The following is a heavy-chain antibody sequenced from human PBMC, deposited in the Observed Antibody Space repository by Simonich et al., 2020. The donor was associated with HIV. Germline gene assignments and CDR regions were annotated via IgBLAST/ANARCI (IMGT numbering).Heavy chain of an antibody. J-gene: IGHJ4*02. Sequence: QVQLQESGPGLVKPSGTLSLTCAVSGGSLSSSNWWSWVRPPPVKGLEWIGEIFHSGSNNHNPSLKRRVTISVDKSKNQFSLKLSSVTAADTAVYYCARDSSSLYYFDYWGQGTLVTVSS. CDR3: ARDSSSLYYFDY. D-gene: IGHD6-13*01. CDR1: GGSLSSSNW. V-gene: IGHV4-4*02. CDR2: IFHSGSN.